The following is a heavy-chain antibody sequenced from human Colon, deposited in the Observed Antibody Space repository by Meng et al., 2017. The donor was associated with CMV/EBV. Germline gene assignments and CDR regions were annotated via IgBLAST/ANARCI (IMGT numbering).Heavy chain of an antibody. J-gene: IGHJ4*02. V-gene: IGHV3-74*03. D-gene: IGHD1-1*01. CDR3: ARDRNWIFDY. Sequence: GESLKISCAASGSTFSSDVMHWVRQAPGKGLVWVARISHDGTITTYVDSVKGRFTISRDNARNTLYLQMNSLRAEDTAVYYCARDRNWIFDYWGRGTLVTVSS. CDR1: GSTFSSDV. CDR2: ISHDGTIT.